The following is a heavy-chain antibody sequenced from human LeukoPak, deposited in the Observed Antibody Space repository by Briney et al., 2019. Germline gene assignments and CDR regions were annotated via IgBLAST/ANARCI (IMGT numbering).Heavy chain of an antibody. J-gene: IGHJ3*02. CDR2: ISGSGGST. Sequence: PGGSLRLSCAASGFTFSSYGMRWVRQAPGKGLEWVSAISGSGGSTYYADSVKGRFTISRDNSKNTLYLQMHSLRAEDTAVYYCAKVYSSGWGRAFDIWGQGTMVTVSS. CDR1: GFTFSSYG. D-gene: IGHD6-19*01. V-gene: IGHV3-23*01. CDR3: AKVYSSGWGRAFDI.